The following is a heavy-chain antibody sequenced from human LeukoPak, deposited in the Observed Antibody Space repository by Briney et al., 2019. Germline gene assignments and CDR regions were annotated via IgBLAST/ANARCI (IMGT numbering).Heavy chain of an antibody. CDR3: ARGPLGWSDY. V-gene: IGHV3-48*02. CDR1: GFTVSNYN. J-gene: IGHJ4*02. D-gene: IGHD1-26*01. CDR2: ISESGTAI. Sequence: GGSLRLSCAASGFTVSNYNMNWVRQARGKGLEWVSFISESGTAIYYAESVKGRFTISRDVARNSVYLQMNSLRDEDTAIYYCARGPLGWSDYWGQGLLVTVSS.